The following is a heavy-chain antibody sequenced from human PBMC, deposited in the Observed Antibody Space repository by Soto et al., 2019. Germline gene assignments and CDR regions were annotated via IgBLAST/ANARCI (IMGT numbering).Heavy chain of an antibody. CDR2: INHSGST. CDR3: APLWCGELPSRRWFDP. J-gene: IGHJ5*02. CDR1: GGSFSGYY. Sequence: QVQLQQWGAGLLKPSETLSLTCAVYGGSFSGYYWSWIRQPPWKGLEWIGEINHSGSTNYNPSLKRRVTISVDTSKNQFSLKLSSVTAADTAVYYCAPLWCGELPSRRWFDPWGQGTLVTVSS. D-gene: IGHD3-10*01. V-gene: IGHV4-34*01.